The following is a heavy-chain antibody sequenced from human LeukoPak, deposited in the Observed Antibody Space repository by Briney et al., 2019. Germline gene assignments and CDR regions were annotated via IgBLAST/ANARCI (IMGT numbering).Heavy chain of an antibody. V-gene: IGHV3-7*05. CDR3: ARDDAPDYDDFELFGY. D-gene: IGHD4-17*01. Sequence: SGGSLRLSCAASGFAFSNFWMTWVRQAPGKGLEWVANINQDGSVKYYVDSVKGRFTISRDNAKNSFYLQMNSLRAEDTAVYFCARDDAPDYDDFELFGYWGQGTLVTVSS. CDR1: GFAFSNFW. CDR2: INQDGSVK. J-gene: IGHJ4*02.